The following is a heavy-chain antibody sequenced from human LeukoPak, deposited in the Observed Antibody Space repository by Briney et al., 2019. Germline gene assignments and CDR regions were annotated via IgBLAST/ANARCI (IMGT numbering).Heavy chain of an antibody. D-gene: IGHD5-18*01. V-gene: IGHV3-48*04. CDR1: GFTFSSYS. CDR3: ARPTIDRWAIVPAYYFDY. J-gene: IGHJ4*02. Sequence: GGSLRLSCAASGFTFSSYSMNWVRQAPGKGLEWVSYISSSSSTIYYADSVKGRFTISRDNAKNSLYLQMNSLTAEDTAVYYCARPTIDRWAIVPAYYFDYWGQGTLVTVSS. CDR2: ISSSSSTI.